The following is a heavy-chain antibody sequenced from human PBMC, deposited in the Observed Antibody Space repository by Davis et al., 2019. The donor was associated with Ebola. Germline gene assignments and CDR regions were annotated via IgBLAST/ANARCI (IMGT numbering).Heavy chain of an antibody. D-gene: IGHD5-24*01. Sequence: GEPLKISCAASGFTFSSYGMRWVRQAPGKGLEWVAVISYDGSNKYYADSVKGRFTISRDNSKNTLYLQMNSLRAEDTAVYYCARIRVMATINPYGMDVWGQGTTVTVSS. CDR1: GFTFSSYG. J-gene: IGHJ6*02. CDR3: ARIRVMATINPYGMDV. CDR2: ISYDGSNK. V-gene: IGHV3-30*03.